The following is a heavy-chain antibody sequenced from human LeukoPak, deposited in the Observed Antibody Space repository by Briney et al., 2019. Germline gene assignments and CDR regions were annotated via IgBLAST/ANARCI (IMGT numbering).Heavy chain of an antibody. J-gene: IGHJ4*02. CDR3: AKDQERWLHTGGVDY. Sequence: GGSLRLSCAASGFTFSSYGMHWVRQAPGKGLEWVAVISYDGSNKYYADSVKGRFTISRDNSKNTLYLQMNSLRAEDTAVYYCAKDQERWLHTGGVDYWGQGTLVTVSS. CDR1: GFTFSSYG. D-gene: IGHD5-24*01. CDR2: ISYDGSNK. V-gene: IGHV3-30*18.